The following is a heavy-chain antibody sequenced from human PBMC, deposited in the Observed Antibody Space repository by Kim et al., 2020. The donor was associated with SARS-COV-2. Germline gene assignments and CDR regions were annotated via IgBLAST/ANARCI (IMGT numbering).Heavy chain of an antibody. J-gene: IGHJ6*02. Sequence: SETLSLTCTVSGGSISSYYWSWIRQPPGKGLEWIGYIYYSGSTNYNPSLKSRVTISVDTSKNQFSLKLSSVTAADTAVYYCARVGIDYGSGIHSPLFGYYYYYGMDVWGQGTTVTVSS. CDR3: ARVGIDYGSGIHSPLFGYYYYYGMDV. D-gene: IGHD3-10*01. CDR2: IYYSGST. V-gene: IGHV4-59*01. CDR1: GGSISSYY.